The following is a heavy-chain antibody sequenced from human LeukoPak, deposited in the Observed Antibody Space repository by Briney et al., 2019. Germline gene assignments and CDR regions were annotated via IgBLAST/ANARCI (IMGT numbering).Heavy chain of an antibody. CDR1: GGSFSGYY. J-gene: IGHJ3*02. D-gene: IGHD4-23*01. V-gene: IGHV4-34*01. CDR2: INHSGST. Sequence: KPSETLSLTCAVYGGSFSGYYWSWIRQPPGRGLECIGEINHSGSTSYNPSLKSRVTISVDTSKNQFSLKLNSVTAADTAVYYCARVSGNSAAGDAFDIWGQGTTVTVSS. CDR3: ARVSGNSAAGDAFDI.